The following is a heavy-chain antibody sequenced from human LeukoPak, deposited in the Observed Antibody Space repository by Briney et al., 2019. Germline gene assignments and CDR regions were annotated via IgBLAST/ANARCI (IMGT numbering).Heavy chain of an antibody. D-gene: IGHD3-22*01. V-gene: IGHV3-48*04. CDR1: GFTFSSYS. Sequence: PGGSLRLSCAASGFTFSSYSMNWVRQAPGKGLEWVSYISSSSSTIYYADSVKGRFTISRDNAKNSLYLQMNSLRAEDTAVYYCAIIVVVNPNSFDYWGQGALVTVSS. CDR2: ISSSSSTI. CDR3: AIIVVVNPNSFDY. J-gene: IGHJ4*02.